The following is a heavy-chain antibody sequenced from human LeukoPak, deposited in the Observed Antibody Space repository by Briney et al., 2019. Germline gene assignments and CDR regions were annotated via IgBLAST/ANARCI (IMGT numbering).Heavy chain of an antibody. Sequence: ASVKVSCKASGYTFTGYYMHWVRQAPGQGLEWMGWVNPNSGGTNYAQKFQGRVTMTRDTSISTAYMELSRLRSDDTAVYYCARASCSGGSCYLVEDPDAFDIWGQGTMVTVSS. CDR1: GYTFTGYY. CDR2: VNPNSGGT. V-gene: IGHV1-2*02. CDR3: ARASCSGGSCYLVEDPDAFDI. D-gene: IGHD2-15*01. J-gene: IGHJ3*02.